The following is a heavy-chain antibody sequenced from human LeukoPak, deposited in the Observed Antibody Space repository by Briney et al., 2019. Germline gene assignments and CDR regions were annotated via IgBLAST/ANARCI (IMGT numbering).Heavy chain of an antibody. CDR2: INHSGST. CDR3: ARHYYDSSGYYWDRGFRSPFDY. D-gene: IGHD3-22*01. CDR1: GGSFSGYY. J-gene: IGHJ4*02. Sequence: PSETLSLTCAVYGGSFSGYYWSWIRQPPGKGLEWIGEINHSGSTNYNPSLKSRVTISVDTSKNQFSLKLSSVTAADTAVYYCARHYYDSSGYYWDRGFRSPFDYWGQGTLVTVSS. V-gene: IGHV4-34*01.